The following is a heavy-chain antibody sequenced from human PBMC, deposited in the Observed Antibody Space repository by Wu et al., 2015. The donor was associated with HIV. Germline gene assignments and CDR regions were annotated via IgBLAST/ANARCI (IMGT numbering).Heavy chain of an antibody. Sequence: QVQLVQSGAEVKKPRSSVKVSCKASGDTFSTSAISWVRQTPGQGLQWMGGLIPIFGKANYARRFQGTVTITADGYTTTAYLELSSLRSEDTAVYYCAREPRAPPPNHDEGNYFDYWGQGTLVTVSS. CDR2: LIPIFGKA. J-gene: IGHJ4*02. CDR3: AREPRAPPPNHDEGNYFDY. CDR1: GDTFSTSA. D-gene: IGHD1-14*01. V-gene: IGHV1-69*12.